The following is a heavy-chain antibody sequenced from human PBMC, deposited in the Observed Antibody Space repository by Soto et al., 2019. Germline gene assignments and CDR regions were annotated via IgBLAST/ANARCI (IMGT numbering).Heavy chain of an antibody. V-gene: IGHV2-5*02. J-gene: IGHJ6*02. CDR1: GFSLSTSGVG. CDR2: IYWDDDK. D-gene: IGHD3-22*01. Sequence: QITLKESGPTLVKPTQTLTLTCTFSGFSLSTSGVGVGWIRQPPGKALEWLALIYWDDDKRYSPSLKSRLTITKDTSKNQVVLTMTNMDPVDTATYYCAHRRPGGYYRQRYYYYYGMDVWGQGTTVTVSS. CDR3: AHRRPGGYYRQRYYYYYGMDV.